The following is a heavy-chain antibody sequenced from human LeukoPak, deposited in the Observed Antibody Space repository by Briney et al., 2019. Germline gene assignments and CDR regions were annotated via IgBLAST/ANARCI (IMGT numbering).Heavy chain of an antibody. CDR1: GHTFTGYA. J-gene: IGHJ4*02. D-gene: IGHD5-12*01. Sequence: ASVKVSCKASGHTFTGYAIHWVRQAAGQGLEWMGWINPEKRDTGYAHKFQGRVTMTSDTSISTAYMELSSLRSDDTAVYYCAKKVRGPSHPLDFWGQGTLVTVSS. CDR3: AKKVRGPSHPLDF. CDR2: INPEKRDT. V-gene: IGHV1-2*02.